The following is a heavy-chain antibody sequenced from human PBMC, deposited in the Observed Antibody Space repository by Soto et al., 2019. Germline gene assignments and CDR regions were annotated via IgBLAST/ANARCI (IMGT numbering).Heavy chain of an antibody. D-gene: IGHD1-26*01. CDR3: ARAGAGGGSGRYRMYESFDY. Sequence: QVQLVESGGGVVQPGRSLRLSCAASGFTFSSYGMHWVRQAPGKGLEWVAVIWYDGSNKYYADSVKGRFTISRDNSKNTLYLQKNRLRGEDTAVYYCARAGAGGGSGRYRMYESFDYWGQGTLVTVSS. CDR2: IWYDGSNK. J-gene: IGHJ4*02. CDR1: GFTFSSYG. V-gene: IGHV3-33*01.